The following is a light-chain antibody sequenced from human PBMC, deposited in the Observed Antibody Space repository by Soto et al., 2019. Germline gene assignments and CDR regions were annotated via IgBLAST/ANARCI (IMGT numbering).Light chain of an antibody. CDR3: QPSYSTPA. J-gene: IGKJ1*01. CDR2: AAS. CDR1: QSISSY. Sequence: DIQMTQSPSSLSASAGDRVTITCRASQSISSYLNWYQQKPGKAPKLLIYAASSLQSGVPSRFSGSGSGTDFTLTISSLQPEDFATYYCQPSYSTPAFGQGTKVEIK. V-gene: IGKV1-39*01.